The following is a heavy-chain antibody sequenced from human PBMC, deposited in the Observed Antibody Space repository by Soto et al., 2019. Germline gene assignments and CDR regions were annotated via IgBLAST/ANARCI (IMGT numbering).Heavy chain of an antibody. Sequence: GGSLRLSCAASGFTFSSYAMSWVRQAPGKGLEWVSAISGSGGSTYYADSVKGRFTISRDNSKNTLYLQMNSLRAEDTAVYYCAKDIGRYFDWEGGYFDYWGQGTLVTVSS. J-gene: IGHJ4*02. D-gene: IGHD3-9*01. V-gene: IGHV3-23*01. CDR3: AKDIGRYFDWEGGYFDY. CDR2: ISGSGGST. CDR1: GFTFSSYA.